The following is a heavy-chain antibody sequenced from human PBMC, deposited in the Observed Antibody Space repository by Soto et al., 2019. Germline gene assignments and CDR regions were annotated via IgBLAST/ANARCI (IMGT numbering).Heavy chain of an antibody. J-gene: IGHJ4*02. CDR2: ISGSGGST. CDR1: GFTFSSYA. D-gene: IGHD6-6*01. V-gene: IGHV3-23*01. Sequence: HLGGSLRLSCAASGFTFSSYAMSWVRQAPGKGLEWVSAISGSGGSTYYADSVKGRFTISRDNSKNTLYLQMNSLRAEDTAVYYCAKVLMSIAARGFDYWGQGTLVTVSS. CDR3: AKVLMSIAARGFDY.